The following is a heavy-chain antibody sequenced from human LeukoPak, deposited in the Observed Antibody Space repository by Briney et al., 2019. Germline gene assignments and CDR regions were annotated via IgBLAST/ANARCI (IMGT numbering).Heavy chain of an antibody. V-gene: IGHV4-4*07. CDR3: ARDSCQLLRLDDYYYGMDV. Sequence: SETLSLTCTVSGGSISSYYWSWIRQPAGKGLERIGRIYTSGSTNYNPSLKSRVTMSVDTSKNQFSLKLSSVTAADTAVYYCARDSCQLLRLDDYYYGMDVWGQGTTVTVSS. CDR2: IYTSGST. D-gene: IGHD2-2*01. CDR1: GGSISSYY. J-gene: IGHJ6*02.